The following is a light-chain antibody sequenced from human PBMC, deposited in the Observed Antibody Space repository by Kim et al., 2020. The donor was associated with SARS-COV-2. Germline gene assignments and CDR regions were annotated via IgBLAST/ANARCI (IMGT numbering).Light chain of an antibody. CDR3: QQTYTPPFT. Sequence: IGTYLSWYQQKPGKAPKLLIYAASSLRSGVPSRFIGDGSGTGFTLTISSLQPEDFATYYCQQTYTPPFTFGPGTKVDIK. V-gene: IGKV1-39*01. CDR1: IGTY. CDR2: AAS. J-gene: IGKJ3*01.